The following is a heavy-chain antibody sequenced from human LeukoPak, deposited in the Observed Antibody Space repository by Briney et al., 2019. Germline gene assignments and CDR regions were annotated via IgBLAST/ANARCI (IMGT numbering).Heavy chain of an antibody. J-gene: IGHJ4*02. CDR2: INAGSGDT. CDR3: ARDLSSTPNWELDH. D-gene: IGHD1-1*01. CDR1: GYTFSGYF. V-gene: IGHV1-2*06. Sequence: ASVKVPCKASGYTFSGYFVHWVRQAPGQGLEWMGRINAGSGDTEFAQKFQGRVTMTRDTFVSTAYMEVSGLTSDDTAMYYCARDLSSTPNWELDHWGQGTLVTVSS.